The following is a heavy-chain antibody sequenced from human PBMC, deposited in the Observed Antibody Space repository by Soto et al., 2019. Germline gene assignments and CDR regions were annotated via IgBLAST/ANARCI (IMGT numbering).Heavy chain of an antibody. CDR2: INSDGSTT. CDR1: EFTFSAYW. J-gene: IGHJ4*02. D-gene: IGHD3-16*01. Sequence: EVQLVESGGGLVQPGGPLRLSCATSEFTFSAYWMHWVRQAPGKGLVWVSRINSDGSTTGYADSVKGRFTISRDNARNTLFLQMDSLRVDETAVYYCARGGSDRLIRWGQGTLVTVSS. CDR3: ARGGSDRLIR. V-gene: IGHV3-74*01.